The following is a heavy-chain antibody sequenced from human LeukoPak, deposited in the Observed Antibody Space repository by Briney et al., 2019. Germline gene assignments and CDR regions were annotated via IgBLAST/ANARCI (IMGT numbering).Heavy chain of an antibody. D-gene: IGHD6-19*01. CDR2: ISYDGSNK. CDR1: GFTFSSYG. Sequence: GGSLRLSCAASGFTFSSYGMHWARQAPGKGLEWVAVISYDGSNKYYADSVKGRFTISRDNSKNTLYLQMNSLRAEDTAVYYCAKDHGSYSSGSVNWGQGTLVTVSS. V-gene: IGHV3-30*18. CDR3: AKDHGSYSSGSVN. J-gene: IGHJ4*02.